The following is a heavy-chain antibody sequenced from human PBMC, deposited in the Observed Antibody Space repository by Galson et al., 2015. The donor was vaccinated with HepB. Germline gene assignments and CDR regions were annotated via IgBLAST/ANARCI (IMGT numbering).Heavy chain of an antibody. Sequence: SLRLSCAASGFTFSSYGMHWVRQAPGKGLEWVAFIRYDGSNKYYADSVKGRFTISRDNSKNTLYLQMNSLRAEDTAVYYCAKGVRGGYDSEYFDYWGQGTLVTVSS. V-gene: IGHV3-30*02. CDR3: AKGVRGGYDSEYFDY. CDR1: GFTFSSYG. D-gene: IGHD5-12*01. J-gene: IGHJ4*02. CDR2: IRYDGSNK.